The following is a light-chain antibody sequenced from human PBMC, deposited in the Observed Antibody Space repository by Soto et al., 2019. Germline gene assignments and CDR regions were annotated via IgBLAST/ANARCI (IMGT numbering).Light chain of an antibody. J-gene: IGKJ5*01. CDR2: GAS. V-gene: IGKV3-20*01. CDR1: QSVRSNY. CDR3: QQYGSSPIT. Sequence: ENGLTQSPGTLSLSPGERATLSCRASQSVRSNYLAWYQHKPGQAPRLLISGASSRATGIPDRFSGSGSGTDFTLTISGLEAEDFAVYRCQQYGSSPITFGQGTRLEI.